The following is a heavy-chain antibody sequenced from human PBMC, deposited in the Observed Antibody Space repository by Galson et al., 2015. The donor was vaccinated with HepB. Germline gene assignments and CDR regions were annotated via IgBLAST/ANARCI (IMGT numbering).Heavy chain of an antibody. J-gene: IGHJ4*02. V-gene: IGHV3-7*01. Sequence: SLRLSCAASGFTFRNYWMSWVRQAPGKGLEWVANIKQDGSERYYVDSVKGRFTISRDNAKNPLYLQMNSLRAEDTAVYYCARDLHTESQWLVTSEPFDYWGQGTLVTVSS. CDR3: ARDLHTESQWLVTSEPFDY. D-gene: IGHD6-19*01. CDR2: IKQDGSER. CDR1: GFTFRNYW.